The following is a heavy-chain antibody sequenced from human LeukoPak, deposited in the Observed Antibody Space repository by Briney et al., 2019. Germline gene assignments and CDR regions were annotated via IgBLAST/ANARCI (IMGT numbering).Heavy chain of an antibody. CDR3: ARVRGPTVLTMYFDY. Sequence: PSQTLSLTCSVSGGSISSGTYYWSWIRQHPGKGLEWIGYIYYSGSTYYNPSLKSRLTISVDTSKNQFSLKVSSVTAADTAVYYCARVRGPTVLTMYFDYWGQGTLVTVSS. D-gene: IGHD4-23*01. CDR2: IYYSGST. J-gene: IGHJ4*02. V-gene: IGHV4-31*03. CDR1: GGSISSGTYY.